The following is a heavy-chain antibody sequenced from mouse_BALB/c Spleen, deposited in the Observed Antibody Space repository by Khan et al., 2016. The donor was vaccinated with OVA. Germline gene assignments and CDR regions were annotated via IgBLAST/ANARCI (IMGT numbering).Heavy chain of an antibody. CDR1: GYTFTSYW. V-gene: IGHV1S41*01. J-gene: IGHJ2*01. CDR3: ASTRGGKVPLDY. CDR2: IVPGSDST. Sequence: DLVKPGASVKLSCKASGYTFTSYWINWIKQRPGQGLEWIGRIVPGSDSTYYNEMFKGKATLTVDTSSSTAYIQLSSLSSEDSAVYYCASTRGGKVPLDYWGQGTTLTVSS. D-gene: IGHD1-1*02.